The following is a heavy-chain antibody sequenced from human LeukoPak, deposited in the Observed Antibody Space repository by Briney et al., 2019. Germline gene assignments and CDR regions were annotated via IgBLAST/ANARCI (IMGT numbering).Heavy chain of an antibody. CDR1: GGSISSYY. V-gene: IGHV4-59*08. D-gene: IGHD2-15*01. CDR2: TYYSGST. J-gene: IGHJ4*02. CDR3: ARSYCSGGSCLYDY. Sequence: SETLSLTCTVSGGSISSYYWSWIRQPPGKGLEWIGYTYYSGSTNYNPSLKSRVTISVDTSKNQFSLKLSSVTAADTAVYYCARSYCSGGSCLYDYWGQGTLVTVSS.